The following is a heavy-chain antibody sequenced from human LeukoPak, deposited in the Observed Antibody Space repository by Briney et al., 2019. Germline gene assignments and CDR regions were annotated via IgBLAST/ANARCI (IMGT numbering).Heavy chain of an antibody. Sequence: SETLSLTCTVSGGSISSYYWSWIRQPAGKELEWIGRISNTGSTNYSSSLKSRVTMSVDMSKNQFSLKLSSVTAADTAVYYCARGFGSSFDYWGQGTLATVSS. V-gene: IGHV4-4*07. D-gene: IGHD3-10*01. J-gene: IGHJ4*02. CDR3: ARGFGSSFDY. CDR2: ISNTGST. CDR1: GGSISSYY.